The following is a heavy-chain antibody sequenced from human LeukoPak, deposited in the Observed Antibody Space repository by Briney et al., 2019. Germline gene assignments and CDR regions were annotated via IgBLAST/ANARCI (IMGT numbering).Heavy chain of an antibody. Sequence: GGSLRLSCAASGFTFSSYAMSWVRQAPGKGLEWVSAISGSGGSTYYADSVKGRFTISRDNAKNSVYLQMNSLRADDTAIYYCVRGVYGDYLFDYWGQGTLVTVSS. CDR3: VRGVYGDYLFDY. D-gene: IGHD4-17*01. V-gene: IGHV3-23*01. CDR2: ISGSGGST. CDR1: GFTFSSYA. J-gene: IGHJ4*02.